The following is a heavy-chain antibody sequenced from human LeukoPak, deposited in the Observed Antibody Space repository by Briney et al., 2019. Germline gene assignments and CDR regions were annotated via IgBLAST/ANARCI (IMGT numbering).Heavy chain of an antibody. CDR3: ARGENSKTYPVSGY. Sequence: GKSLRLSCAASGFTFSSYGMHWVRQAPGKGLEWVAVIPYDGSSKYYIDSVKGRFTISRDNSKNTLYLQMNSLRAEDTAVYYCARGENSKTYPVSGYWGQGTLVTVSS. CDR2: IPYDGSSK. CDR1: GFTFSSYG. J-gene: IGHJ4*02. V-gene: IGHV3-30*03. D-gene: IGHD2/OR15-2a*01.